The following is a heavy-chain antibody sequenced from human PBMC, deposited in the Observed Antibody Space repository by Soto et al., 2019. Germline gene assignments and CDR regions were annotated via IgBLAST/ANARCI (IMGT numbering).Heavy chain of an antibody. J-gene: IGHJ4*02. CDR2: IGSKGETYAT. CDR1: GFTFGASN. D-gene: IGHD3-9*01. Sequence: EVQLVESGGDLVQPGGSLKLSCAASGFTFGASNLQWVRQASGKGLEWLGRIGSKGETYATTYAASVKGRFTISRDNSKKMAYLQMNNLESEDTAVYYCSRDDSDWFFNWGRGTLVTVSS. CDR3: SRDDSDWFFN. V-gene: IGHV3-73*02.